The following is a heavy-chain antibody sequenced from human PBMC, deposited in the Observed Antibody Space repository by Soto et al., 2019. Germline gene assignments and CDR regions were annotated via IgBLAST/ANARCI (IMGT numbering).Heavy chain of an antibody. CDR2: ISAYNGNT. CDR3: ARAAFFSSSSNNWFDP. J-gene: IGHJ5*02. V-gene: IGHV1-18*01. D-gene: IGHD6-6*01. Sequence: ASVKVSCKASGYTFTSYGISWVRQAPGQGLEWMGWISAYNGNTNYAQKLQGRVTMTTDTSTSTAYMELRSLRSDDTAVYYCARAAFFSSSSNNWFDPWGQGTLVTVSS. CDR1: GYTFTSYG.